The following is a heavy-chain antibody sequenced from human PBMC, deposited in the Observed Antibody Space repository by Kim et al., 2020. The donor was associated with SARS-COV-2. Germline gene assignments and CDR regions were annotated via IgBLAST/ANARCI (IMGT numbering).Heavy chain of an antibody. V-gene: IGHV5-51*01. CDR2: DT. CDR3: ARGILWYFDL. D-gene: IGHD6-13*01. J-gene: IGHJ2*01. Sequence: DTRYSPSFQGQVTISADKSISTAYLQWSSLKASDTAMYYCARGILWYFDLWGRGTLVTVSS.